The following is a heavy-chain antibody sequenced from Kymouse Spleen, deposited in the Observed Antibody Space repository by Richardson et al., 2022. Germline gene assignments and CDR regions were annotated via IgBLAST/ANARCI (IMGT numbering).Heavy chain of an antibody. CDR2: ISSSSSYI. D-gene: IGHD6-6*01. CDR1: GFTFSSYS. V-gene: IGHV3-21*03. Sequence: EVQLVESGGGLVKPGGSLRLSCAASGFTFSSYSMNWVRQAPGKGLEWVSSISSSSSYIYYADSVKGRFTISRDNAKNSLYLQMNSLRAEDTAVYYCARDSSSSWYFDLWGRGTLVTVSS. J-gene: IGHJ2*01. CDR3: ARDSSSSWYFDL.